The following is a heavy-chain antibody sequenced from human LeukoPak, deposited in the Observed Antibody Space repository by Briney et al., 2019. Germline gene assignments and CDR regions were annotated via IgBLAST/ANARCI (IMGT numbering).Heavy chain of an antibody. CDR1: GGSISSYY. J-gene: IGHJ5*02. CDR3: ARDHGDYYDSSGYYYGYNWFGP. Sequence: PSETLSLTCTVSGGSISSYYWSWIRQPAGKGLEWIGRIYTSGSTNYNPSLKSRVTMSVDTSKNQFSLKLSSVTAADTAVYYCARDHGDYYDSSGYYYGYNWFGPWGQGTLVTVSS. V-gene: IGHV4-4*07. CDR2: IYTSGST. D-gene: IGHD3-22*01.